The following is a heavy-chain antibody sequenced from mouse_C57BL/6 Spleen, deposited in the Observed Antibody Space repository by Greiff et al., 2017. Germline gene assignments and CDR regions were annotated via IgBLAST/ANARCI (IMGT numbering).Heavy chain of an antibody. Sequence: DVQLQQSGPELVKPGASVKISCKASGYTFTDYYMNWVKQSHGKSLEWIGAINPNNGGTSYNQKFKGKATLTVDKSSSTAYMGLRSLTSEDSAVYYCARRAYGSGGHFDYWGQGTTLTVSS. CDR2: INPNNGGT. J-gene: IGHJ2*01. CDR3: ARRAYGSGGHFDY. D-gene: IGHD1-1*01. CDR1: GYTFTDYY. V-gene: IGHV1-26*01.